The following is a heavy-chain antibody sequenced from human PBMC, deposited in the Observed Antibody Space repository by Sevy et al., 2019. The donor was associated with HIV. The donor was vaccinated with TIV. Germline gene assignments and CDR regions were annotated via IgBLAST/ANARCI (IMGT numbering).Heavy chain of an antibody. CDR2: IKSKPDGGTI. Sequence: GGSLRLPCAASGFSFSHAWMTWVRQAPGKGLEWVGRIKSKPDGGTIDYAAPVKGRFTISRDDSKNTLYLQMNSLKTEDTAVYYCSTDPIIVLLVTDGMDVWGQGTTVTVSS. V-gene: IGHV3-15*01. CDR1: GFSFSHAW. CDR3: STDPIIVLLVTDGMDV. J-gene: IGHJ6*02. D-gene: IGHD2-8*02.